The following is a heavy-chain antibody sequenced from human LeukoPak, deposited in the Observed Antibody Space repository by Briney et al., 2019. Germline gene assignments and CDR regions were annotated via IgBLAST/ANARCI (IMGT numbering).Heavy chain of an antibody. J-gene: IGHJ6*02. CDR3: ATSKTGFGEFISSPDDYYYYYGMDV. V-gene: IGHV1-69*13. CDR1: GGTFSSYA. D-gene: IGHD3-10*01. Sequence: GASVKVSCKASGGTFSSYAISWVRQAPGQGLEWMGGIIPIFGTANYAQKFQGRVTITADESTSTAYMELSSLRSEDTAVYYCATSKTGFGEFISSPDDYYYYYGMDVWGQGTTVTVSS. CDR2: IIPIFGTA.